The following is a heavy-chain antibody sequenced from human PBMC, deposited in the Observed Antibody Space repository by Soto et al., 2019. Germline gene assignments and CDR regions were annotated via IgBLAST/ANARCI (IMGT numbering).Heavy chain of an antibody. V-gene: IGHV4-34*01. Sequence: SETLSLTCAVDGGSCRGYYWSWIRQPPGKGLEWIGEINHSGSTNYNPSLKSRVTISVDTSKNQFSLKLSSVTAADTAVYYCARGPYYDSSGYDYWGQGTLVTVSS. CDR3: ARGPYYDSSGYDY. J-gene: IGHJ4*02. D-gene: IGHD3-22*01. CDR2: INHSGST. CDR1: GGSCRGYY.